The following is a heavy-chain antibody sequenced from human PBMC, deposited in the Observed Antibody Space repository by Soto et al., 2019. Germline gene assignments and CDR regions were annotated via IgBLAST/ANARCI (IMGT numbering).Heavy chain of an antibody. CDR3: ARASIGSSGYNSDQFDY. CDR1: GYTFSNYG. CDR2: VSAYNRNT. J-gene: IGHJ4*02. Sequence: ASLKVSCKSSGYTFSNYGITWVRQAPGQGLEWMGWVSAYNRNTNYAQKFEDRVTMTTDTSTSTAYMELRSLRSDDTAVYYCARASIGSSGYNSDQFDYWGQGTLVTVS. D-gene: IGHD3-22*01. V-gene: IGHV1-18*04.